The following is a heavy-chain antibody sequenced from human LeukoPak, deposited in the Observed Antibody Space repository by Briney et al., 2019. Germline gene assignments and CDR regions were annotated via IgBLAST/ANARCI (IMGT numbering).Heavy chain of an antibody. V-gene: IGHV3-23*01. D-gene: IGHD3-3*01. CDR3: AKDNAIFGVTKWFDP. Sequence: GGSLRLSCAASGFTFSSYAMSWVRQAPGKGLEWVSAISGSGGSTYYADSVKGRFTISRDNSKNTLYLQMNGLRAEDTAVYYCAKDNAIFGVTKWFDPWGQGTLVTVSS. J-gene: IGHJ5*02. CDR2: ISGSGGST. CDR1: GFTFSSYA.